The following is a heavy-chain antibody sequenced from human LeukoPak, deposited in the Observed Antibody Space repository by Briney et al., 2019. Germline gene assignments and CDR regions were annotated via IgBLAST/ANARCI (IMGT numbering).Heavy chain of an antibody. J-gene: IGHJ4*02. V-gene: IGHV3-7*01. CDR2: IKQDGSEK. D-gene: IGHD4-17*01. CDR3: ARDRGDYGY. CDR1: GFTVSSNY. Sequence: GGSLRLSCAASGFTVSSNYMSWIRQAPGKGLEWVANIKQDGSEKYYVDSVKGRFTISRDNAKNSLYLQMNSLRAEDTAVYYCARDRGDYGYWGQGTLVTVSS.